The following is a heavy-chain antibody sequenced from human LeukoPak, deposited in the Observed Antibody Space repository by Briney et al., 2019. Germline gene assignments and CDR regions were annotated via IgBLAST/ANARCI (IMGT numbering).Heavy chain of an antibody. J-gene: IGHJ4*02. CDR1: GYSISSGYY. CDR3: ARLAARHVGNY. D-gene: IGHD3-10*01. V-gene: IGHV4-38-2*01. Sequence: SETLSLTXAVSGYSISSGYYWGWVRQPPGKGLEWIGSIYHSGSTNYNPSFKSRVTISVDTSKNQFSLKLSSVTAADTAVYYSARLAARHVGNYWGQGTLVTVSS. CDR2: IYHSGST.